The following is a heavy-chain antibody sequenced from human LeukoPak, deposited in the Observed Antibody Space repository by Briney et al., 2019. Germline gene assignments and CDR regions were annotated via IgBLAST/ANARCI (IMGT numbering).Heavy chain of an antibody. CDR2: IKQDGSEK. J-gene: IGHJ4*02. CDR3: ARDYGDLPAGY. CDR1: GFTFSSYA. Sequence: SGGSLRLSCAASGFTFSSYAMSWVRQAPGKGLEWVANIKQDGSEKYYVDSVKGRFTISRDNAKNSLYLQMNSLRAEDTAVYYCARDYGDLPAGYWGQGTLVTVSS. D-gene: IGHD4-17*01. V-gene: IGHV3-7*01.